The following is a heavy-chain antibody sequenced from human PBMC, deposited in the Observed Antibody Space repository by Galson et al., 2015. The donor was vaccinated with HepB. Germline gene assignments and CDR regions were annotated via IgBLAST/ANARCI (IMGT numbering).Heavy chain of an antibody. J-gene: IGHJ4*02. Sequence: SVKVSCTASGYTFTSYYMHWVRQAPGQGLEWMGIINPSGGSTSYAQKFQGRVTMTRDTSTSTVYMEMSSLRSEDTAVYYCARALGRAPTDYWGQGTLVTVSS. CDR1: GYTFTSYY. CDR3: ARALGRAPTDY. V-gene: IGHV1-46*01. D-gene: IGHD1-26*01. CDR2: INPSGGST.